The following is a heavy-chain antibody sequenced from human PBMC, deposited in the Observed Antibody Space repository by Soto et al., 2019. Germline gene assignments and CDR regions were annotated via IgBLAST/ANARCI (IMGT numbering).Heavy chain of an antibody. V-gene: IGHV3-23*01. CDR1: GFAFKNYA. D-gene: IGHD6-13*01. J-gene: IGHJ3*01. CDR3: VTGIGVTEDAFDF. CDR2: IVGSGTTI. Sequence: PGGALRLSCAASGFAFKNYAMRWVRQAPGKGLEWVSGIVGSGTTIYYTGSIKGRFTISRDNSKNTLYRQRNTLRGEETAVYYWVTGIGVTEDAFDFWSQGTMV.